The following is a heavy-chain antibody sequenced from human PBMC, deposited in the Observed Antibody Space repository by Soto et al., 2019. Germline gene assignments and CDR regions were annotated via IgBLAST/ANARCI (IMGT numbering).Heavy chain of an antibody. V-gene: IGHV1-8*01. CDR2: MEPSTGRT. J-gene: IGHJ4*02. CDR1: GYSFTSLD. Sequence: ASVKVSCKASGYSFTSLDINWVRQTAGQGLEWMGWMEPSTGRTGYAQKFQGRVTMTRDTSINTAYMELTTLTSDDTAFYYCARGVSAGVDYWGQGTMVTVYS. D-gene: IGHD3-10*01. CDR3: ARGVSAGVDY.